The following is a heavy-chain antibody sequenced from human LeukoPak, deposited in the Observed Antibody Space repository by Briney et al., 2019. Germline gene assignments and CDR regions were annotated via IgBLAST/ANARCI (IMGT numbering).Heavy chain of an antibody. V-gene: IGHV3-30*19. D-gene: IGHD3-22*01. J-gene: IGHJ3*02. CDR2: ISYDGSNK. Sequence: GESLRLSCAVSGFTFSSYSMNWVRQAPGKGLEWVAVISYDGSNKYYADSVKGRFTISRDNSKNTLYLQMNSLRAEDTAVYYCAREYYYDSSEAFDIWGQGTMVTVSS. CDR3: AREYYYDSSEAFDI. CDR1: GFTFSSYS.